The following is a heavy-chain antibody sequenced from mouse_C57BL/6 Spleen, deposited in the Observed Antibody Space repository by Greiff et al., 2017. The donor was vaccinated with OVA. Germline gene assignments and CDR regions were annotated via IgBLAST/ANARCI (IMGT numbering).Heavy chain of an antibody. CDR3: AIAIYYDYDVYAMDY. CDR1: GYTFTSYW. D-gene: IGHD2-4*01. Sequence: QVQLQQPGAELVKPGASVKVSCKASGYTFTSYWMHWVKQRPGQGLEWIGRIHPSDSDTNYNQKFKGKATLTVDKSSSTAYMQLSSLTSEDSAVYYCAIAIYYDYDVYAMDYWGQGTSVTVSS. CDR2: IHPSDSDT. J-gene: IGHJ4*01. V-gene: IGHV1-74*01.